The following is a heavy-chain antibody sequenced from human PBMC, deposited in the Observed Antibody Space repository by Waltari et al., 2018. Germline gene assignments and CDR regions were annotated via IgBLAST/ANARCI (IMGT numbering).Heavy chain of an antibody. V-gene: IGHV4-38-2*01. J-gene: IGHJ4*02. CDR3: AGAPNVDSLY. Sequence: QVQLQESGPGLVKPSETLSLTCAVSGYSISSGYYSGWLRQPPGKGLEWIGRIYHSGSTYYNPSLNSRVTISVDTSKTQFSLKLRSVTAADTAVYYCAGAPNVDSLYWGQGTLVTVSS. CDR1: GYSISSGYY. D-gene: IGHD5-12*01. CDR2: IYHSGST.